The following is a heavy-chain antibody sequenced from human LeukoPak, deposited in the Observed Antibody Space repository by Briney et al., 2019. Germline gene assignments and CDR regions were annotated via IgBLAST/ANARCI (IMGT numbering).Heavy chain of an antibody. CDR2: IKQDGSEK. CDR3: ARGWGREGYDPLEFDY. D-gene: IGHD1-1*01. Sequence: GGSLRLSCAASGFTFSSYWMSWVRQAPGKGLEWVANIKQDGSEKYYVDSVKGRFTISRDNAKNSLYLQMNSLRAEDTAVYYCARGWGREGYDPLEFDYWGQGTLVTVSS. V-gene: IGHV3-7*01. J-gene: IGHJ4*02. CDR1: GFTFSSYW.